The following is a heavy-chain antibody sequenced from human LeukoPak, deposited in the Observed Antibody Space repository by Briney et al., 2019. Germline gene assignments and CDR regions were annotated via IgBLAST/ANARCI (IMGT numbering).Heavy chain of an antibody. V-gene: IGHV3-30*18. D-gene: IGHD4-17*01. CDR3: AKRPSDYGDYVTYFDY. J-gene: IGHJ4*02. Sequence: PGGSLRVSCAASGFSFIRYGMHWVRQAPGKGLEWGGVISDDGRRKDYADSVRGRFTISRDNSKDTLYLQMNSRRAEDTAVYYCAKRPSDYGDYVTYFDYWGQGTLVTVSS. CDR2: ISDDGRRK. CDR1: GFSFIRYG.